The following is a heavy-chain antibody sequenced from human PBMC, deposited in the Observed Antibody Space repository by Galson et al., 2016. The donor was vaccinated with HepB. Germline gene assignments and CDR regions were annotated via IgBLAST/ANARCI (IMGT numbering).Heavy chain of an antibody. CDR2: ISHSSIST. CDR1: GFTFSTYA. D-gene: IGHD5-12*01. J-gene: IGHJ4*02. CDR3: AKDWLARGRRPYFFDY. Sequence: SLRLSCAASGFTFSTYAMSWVRQAPGKGLEWVSAISHSSISTFYADSVKGRFTISRDNSKNTLYLHMNSLRAEDTAVYYCAKDWLARGRRPYFFDYWGQGPLVTVSS. V-gene: IGHV3-23*01.